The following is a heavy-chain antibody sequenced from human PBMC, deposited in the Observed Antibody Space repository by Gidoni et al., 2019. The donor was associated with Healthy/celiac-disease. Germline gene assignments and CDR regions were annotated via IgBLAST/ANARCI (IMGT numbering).Heavy chain of an antibody. CDR3: ARATRVATMRSWFDP. D-gene: IGHD5-12*01. CDR1: GFTFSSYA. J-gene: IGHJ5*02. Sequence: QVQLVESGGGVVQPGRSLRLSCAASGFTFSSYAMHWVRQAPGKGLEWVAVISYDGSNKYYADSVKGRFTISRDNSKNTLYLQMNSLRAEDTAVYYCARATRVATMRSWFDPWGQGTLVTVSS. V-gene: IGHV3-30-3*01. CDR2: ISYDGSNK.